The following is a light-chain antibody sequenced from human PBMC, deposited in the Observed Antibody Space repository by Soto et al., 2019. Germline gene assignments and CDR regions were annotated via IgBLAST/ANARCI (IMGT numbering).Light chain of an antibody. CDR3: QQYNNWPGT. J-gene: IGKJ1*01. Sequence: EIVMTQSPATLSVSPGERATLSCRASQRVSSNLVWYQQKLGQAPRLLIYGASTRATGIPARFSGSGSGTEFTLTISSLQSEDFAVYYCQQYNNWPGTFGQGTKVDIK. CDR2: GAS. CDR1: QRVSSN. V-gene: IGKV3-15*01.